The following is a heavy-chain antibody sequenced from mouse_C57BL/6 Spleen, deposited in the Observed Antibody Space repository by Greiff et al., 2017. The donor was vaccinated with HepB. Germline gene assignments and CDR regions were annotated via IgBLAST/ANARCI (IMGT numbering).Heavy chain of an antibody. V-gene: IGHV6-6*01. Sequence: EVKLVESGGGLVQPGGSMKLSCAASGFTFSDAWMDWVRQSPEKGLEWVGEIRNKANNHATYYAESVKGRFTISRDDSKSSVYLQMNSLRAEDTGIYYCTGTTGASWFAYWGQGTLVTVSA. CDR1: GFTFSDAW. CDR2: IRNKANNHAT. J-gene: IGHJ3*01. CDR3: TGTTGASWFAY. D-gene: IGHD2-13*01.